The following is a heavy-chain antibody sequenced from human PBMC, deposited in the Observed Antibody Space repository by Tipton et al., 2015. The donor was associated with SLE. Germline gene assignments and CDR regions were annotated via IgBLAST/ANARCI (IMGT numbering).Heavy chain of an antibody. CDR1: GYSFTSYW. J-gene: IGHJ5*02. Sequence: VQLVQSGAEVKKPGESLRISCKGSGYSFTSYWISWVRQMPGKGLEWMGRIDPSDSYTNYSPSFQGHVTISADKSISTAYLQWSSLKASDTAMYYCARQAAYYYDSSGYPLWWFDPWGQGTLVTVSS. CDR3: ARQAAYYYDSSGYPLWWFDP. CDR2: IDPSDSYT. V-gene: IGHV5-10-1*01. D-gene: IGHD3-22*01.